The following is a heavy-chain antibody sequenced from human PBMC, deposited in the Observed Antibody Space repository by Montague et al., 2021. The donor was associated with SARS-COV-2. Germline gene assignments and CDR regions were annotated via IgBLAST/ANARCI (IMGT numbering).Heavy chain of an antibody. V-gene: IGHV4-34*01. Sequence: SETLSLTCAVYGGSFSGYYWGWIRQPPGKGLEWIGFKYYSGSTNYNPSLKSRVTISVDTSKNQFSLKLSSVTAADTAVYYCARVRYYGSGTSLGMDVWGQGTTVTVSS. J-gene: IGHJ6*02. CDR3: ARVRYYGSGTSLGMDV. D-gene: IGHD3-10*01. CDR1: GGSFSGYY. CDR2: KYYSGST.